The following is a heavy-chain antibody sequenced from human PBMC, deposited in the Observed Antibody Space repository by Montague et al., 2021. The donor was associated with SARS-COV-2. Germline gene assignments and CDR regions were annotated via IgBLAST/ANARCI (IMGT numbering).Heavy chain of an antibody. V-gene: IGHV3-23*01. J-gene: IGHJ4*02. Sequence: SLRLSCAASGFTFSTYAMSWVRQAPGKGLEWVSTVSSIGGSTFYADSVKGRFTVSRDSSKNTLYLQMNSLRAEDTAVYYCAKDLEQWLVGRDYFDYWGQGTLVTVSS. CDR2: VSSIGGST. CDR1: GFTFSTYA. CDR3: AKDLEQWLVGRDYFDY. D-gene: IGHD6-19*01.